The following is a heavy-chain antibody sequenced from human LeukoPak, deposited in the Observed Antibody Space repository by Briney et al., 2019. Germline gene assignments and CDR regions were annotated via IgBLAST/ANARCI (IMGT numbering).Heavy chain of an antibody. V-gene: IGHV3-64*01. CDR1: GFTFSSYA. D-gene: IGHD6-13*01. Sequence: GGSLRLSCAASGFTFSSYAMHWVRQAPGKGLEYVSAISSNGGSTYYANSVKGRFTISRDNSKNTLYLQMGSLRAEDMAVYYCARDAVAGYSSSWYGGWAYYFDYWGQGTLVTVSS. CDR2: ISSNGGST. CDR3: ARDAVAGYSSSWYGGWAYYFDY. J-gene: IGHJ4*02.